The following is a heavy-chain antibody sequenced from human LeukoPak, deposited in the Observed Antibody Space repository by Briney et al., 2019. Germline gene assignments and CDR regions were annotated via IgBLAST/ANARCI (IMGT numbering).Heavy chain of an antibody. D-gene: IGHD2-21*01. V-gene: IGHV3-48*04. CDR1: GFTFSSYS. J-gene: IGHJ6*03. CDR2: INSSSSTI. CDR3: ARDGVDCGGDCYEYYYYYMDV. Sequence: GGSLRLSCAASGFTFSSYSMNWVRQAPGKGLEWVSYINSSSSTIYYADSVKGRFTISRDNAKNSLYLQMNSLRAEDTAVYYCARDGVDCGGDCYEYYYYYMDVWGKGTTVTVSS.